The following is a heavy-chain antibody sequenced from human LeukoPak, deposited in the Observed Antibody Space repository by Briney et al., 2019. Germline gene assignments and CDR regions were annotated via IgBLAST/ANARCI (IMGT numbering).Heavy chain of an antibody. CDR3: AKGRNPYDAFDI. J-gene: IGHJ3*02. CDR2: ISGSDDGT. V-gene: IGHV3-23*01. CDR1: GFTFSTYA. Sequence: GGSLRLSCAASGFTFSTYAMSWVRQIPGKGLEWVSAISGSDDGTYYANSVKGRFTISRDNSKNTLYLQMNSLRAEDTAVYYCAKGRNPYDAFDIWGQGTMVTVSS.